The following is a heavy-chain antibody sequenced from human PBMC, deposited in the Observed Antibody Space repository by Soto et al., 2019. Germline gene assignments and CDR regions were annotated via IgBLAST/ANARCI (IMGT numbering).Heavy chain of an antibody. Sequence: SEMLSLACTVSGDSISRGYYYWSWIRQPPGKGLEWIGYIYYSGSTYYNPSLKSRVTISVDTSKNQFSLKLSSVTAADTAVYYCARGRYDFWSGYYSYYYYGMDVWGQGTTVTVSS. CDR2: IYYSGST. J-gene: IGHJ6*02. CDR1: GDSISRGYYY. D-gene: IGHD3-3*01. CDR3: ARGRYDFWSGYYSYYYYGMDV. V-gene: IGHV4-30-4*01.